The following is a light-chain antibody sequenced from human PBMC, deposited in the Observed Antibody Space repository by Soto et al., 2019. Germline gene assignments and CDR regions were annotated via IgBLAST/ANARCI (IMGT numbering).Light chain of an antibody. J-gene: IGKJ4*01. CDR1: QSFSSY. CDR2: DAS. CDR3: QQYGGSLT. Sequence: EIVLTQSPATLSLSPGERATLSCRASQSFSSYLAWYQQKPGQAPRLLIYDASNRATGIPARFSGSGSGTDFTLTISRLEPEDFALYYCQQYGGSLTFGGGTKVDI. V-gene: IGKV3-11*01.